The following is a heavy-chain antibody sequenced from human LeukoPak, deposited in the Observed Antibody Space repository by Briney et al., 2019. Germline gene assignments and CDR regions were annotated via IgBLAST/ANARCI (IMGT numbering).Heavy chain of an antibody. CDR1: GGSISIYY. D-gene: IGHD3-10*01. Sequence: PSETLSLTCTVSGGSISIYYWNWIRQPAGKGLECTGRFLTSGITNYSASLKSRVTMSVDTSKNQFSLNLSSVTAADTAVYYCARESSGSYYNPLGYMDVWGKGTTVTVSS. CDR2: FLTSGIT. V-gene: IGHV4-4*07. CDR3: ARESSGSYYNPLGYMDV. J-gene: IGHJ6*03.